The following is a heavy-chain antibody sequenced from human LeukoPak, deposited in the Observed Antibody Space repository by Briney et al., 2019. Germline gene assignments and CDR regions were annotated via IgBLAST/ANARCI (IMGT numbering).Heavy chain of an antibody. CDR2: IVGGAGGT. Sequence: GGTLRLSCAASGFTFSSHGMSWVRQAPGKGLEWVSGIVGGAGGTYYADSVKGRFTISRDNSKNTLYLQMNSLRAEDTAVYYCASRDYYDSSGYFDAFDIWGQGTMVTVSS. CDR1: GFTFSSHG. J-gene: IGHJ3*02. D-gene: IGHD3-22*01. V-gene: IGHV3-23*01. CDR3: ASRDYYDSSGYFDAFDI.